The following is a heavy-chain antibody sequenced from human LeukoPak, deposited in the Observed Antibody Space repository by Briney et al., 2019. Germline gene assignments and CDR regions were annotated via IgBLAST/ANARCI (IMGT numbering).Heavy chain of an antibody. CDR1: GYTFTSYD. J-gene: IGHJ4*02. D-gene: IGHD2-15*01. CDR2: VNPNSGHT. CDR3: ARGAPGSYCSGGSCPYFDY. V-gene: IGHV1-8*01. Sequence: GASVKVSCKPSGYTFTSYDINWVRQATRQGLEWMGWVNPNSGHTGYAQKFQGRVTMTRNTSISTAYMELSSLRSEDTAVYYCARGAPGSYCSGGSCPYFDYWGQGTLVSVSS.